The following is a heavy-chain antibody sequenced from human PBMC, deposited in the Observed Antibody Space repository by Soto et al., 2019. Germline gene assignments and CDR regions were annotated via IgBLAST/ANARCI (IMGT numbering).Heavy chain of an antibody. CDR1: GFTFSSYA. CDR2: ISGSGGST. Sequence: EVQLLESGGGLVQPGGSLRLSCAASGFTFSSYALNWVRQAPGKGLEWVSVISGSGGSTYYADSVKGRFTISRDNSKNTLYLQMNSLRAEDTAVYYCAKRGSGSYFDYWGQGTLVTVSS. V-gene: IGHV3-23*01. CDR3: AKRGSGSYFDY. J-gene: IGHJ4*02. D-gene: IGHD3-10*01.